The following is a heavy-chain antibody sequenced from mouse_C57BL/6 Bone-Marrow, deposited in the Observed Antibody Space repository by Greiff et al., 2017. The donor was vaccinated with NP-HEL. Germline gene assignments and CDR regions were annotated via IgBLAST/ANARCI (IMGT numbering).Heavy chain of an antibody. CDR2: IYPGDGDT. J-gene: IGHJ2*01. V-gene: IGHV1-82*01. Sequence: QVQLQQSGPELVKPGASVKISCKASGYAFSSSWMNWVKQRPGKGLEWIGRIYPGDGDTNYNGKFKGKATLTADKSSSTAYMQLSSLTSEDSAVYFCAREAAQATSSDYWGQGTTLTVSS. CDR3: AREAAQATSSDY. CDR1: GYAFSSSW. D-gene: IGHD3-2*02.